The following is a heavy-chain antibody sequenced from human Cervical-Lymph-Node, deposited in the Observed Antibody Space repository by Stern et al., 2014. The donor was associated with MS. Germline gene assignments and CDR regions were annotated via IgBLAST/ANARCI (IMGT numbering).Heavy chain of an antibody. V-gene: IGHV3-21*01. D-gene: IGHD3-16*01. Sequence: EVQLVESGGGLVQPGGSLRLSCAASGFSFSSYRMTWVRQAPGMGLEWVASIGETGQYKCYADSVRGRFTISRDNAGHSMFLQMNSLRADDTGLYFCASLDSGHDSYEIFDFWGQGTLVAVSS. CDR1: GFSFSSYR. CDR2: IGETGQYK. CDR3: ASLDSGHDSYEIFDF. J-gene: IGHJ4*02.